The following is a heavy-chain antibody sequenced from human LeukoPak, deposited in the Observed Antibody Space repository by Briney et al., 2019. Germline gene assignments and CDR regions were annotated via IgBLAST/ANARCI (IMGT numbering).Heavy chain of an antibody. V-gene: IGHV3-30*18. CDR2: ISYDGSNK. D-gene: IGHD3-10*01. CDR3: AKDGGSGSYSLDY. Sequence: GGSLRLSCPASGFTFSSYGMHWVRQAPGKGLEWVAVISYDGSNKYYADSVKGRFTISRDNSKNTLYLQMNSLRAEDTAVYYCAKDGGSGSYSLDYWGQGTLVTVSS. J-gene: IGHJ4*02. CDR1: GFTFSSYG.